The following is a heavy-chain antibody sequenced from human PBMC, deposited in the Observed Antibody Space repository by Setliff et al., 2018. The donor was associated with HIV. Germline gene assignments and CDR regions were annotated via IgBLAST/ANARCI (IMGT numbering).Heavy chain of an antibody. Sequence: GGSLRLSCEASGFTVSSSYMAWVRQAPGKGLEWVSTIYSDGSTYHRDSVKGRFTLSRDNSKNTVYLQVGSLTSADTAAYFCARSDWELVLSSFDYWGQGTQVTVSS. V-gene: IGHV3-53*05. CDR3: ARSDWELVLSSFDY. CDR2: IYSDGST. CDR1: GFTVSSSY. J-gene: IGHJ4*02. D-gene: IGHD1-26*01.